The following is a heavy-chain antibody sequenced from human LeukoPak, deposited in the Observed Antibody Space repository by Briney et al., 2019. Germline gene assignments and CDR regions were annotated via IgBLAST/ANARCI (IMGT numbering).Heavy chain of an antibody. D-gene: IGHD6-25*01. CDR3: ARRSSRAADFDY. CDR2: INHSGST. CDR1: GGSSSGYY. Sequence: SETLSLTCSVYGGSSSGYYWSWIRQPPGKGLEWIGGINHSGSTNYNPSLTSRVTISVDTSKNQFSMKLSSVTVADTAVYYCARRSSRAADFDYWGQGTLVTVSS. J-gene: IGHJ4*02. V-gene: IGHV4-34*01.